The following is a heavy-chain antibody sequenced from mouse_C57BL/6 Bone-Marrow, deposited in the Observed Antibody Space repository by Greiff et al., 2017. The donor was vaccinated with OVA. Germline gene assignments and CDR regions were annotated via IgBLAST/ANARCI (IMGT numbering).Heavy chain of an antibody. V-gene: IGHV14-4*01. D-gene: IGHD1-1*01. CDR3: TKYYYYFDY. J-gene: IGHJ2*01. CDR2: IDPENGDT. Sequence: EVMLVESGAELVRPGASVKLSCTASGFNIKDDYMHWVKQRPEQGLEWIGWIDPENGDTEYASKFQGKATITADTSSNTAYLQLSSLTSEDTAVYYCTKYYYYFDYWGQGTTLTVSS. CDR1: GFNIKDDY.